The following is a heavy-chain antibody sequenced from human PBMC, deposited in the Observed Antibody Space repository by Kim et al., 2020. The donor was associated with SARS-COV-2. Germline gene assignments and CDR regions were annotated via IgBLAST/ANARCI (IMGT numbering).Heavy chain of an antibody. Sequence: SETLSLTCTVSGGSVSSGSYYWSWIRQPPGKGLEWIGYMYYSGSTNYNPSLKSRVTISVDTSKNQFSLKLSSVTAADTAVYYCAVYSSGLFDYWGQRSLVTVSS. CDR2: MYYSGST. CDR1: GGSVSSGSYY. V-gene: IGHV4-61*01. D-gene: IGHD6-19*01. J-gene: IGHJ4*02. CDR3: AVYSSGLFDY.